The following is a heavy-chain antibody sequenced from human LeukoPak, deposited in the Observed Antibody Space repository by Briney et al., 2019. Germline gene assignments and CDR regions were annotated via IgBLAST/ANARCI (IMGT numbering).Heavy chain of an antibody. Sequence: PGGSLRLSCAASGFTFSRYAMSWVRQAPGKGLEWVSAISGGGGGTYYADSVKGRFTISRDNSKNTLYLQVNSLRAEDAAVYYCARDHHDFWSGYYNPQDWFDPWGQGTLVTVSS. CDR3: ARDHHDFWSGYYNPQDWFDP. J-gene: IGHJ5*02. CDR1: GFTFSRYA. V-gene: IGHV3-23*01. CDR2: ISGGGGGT. D-gene: IGHD3-3*01.